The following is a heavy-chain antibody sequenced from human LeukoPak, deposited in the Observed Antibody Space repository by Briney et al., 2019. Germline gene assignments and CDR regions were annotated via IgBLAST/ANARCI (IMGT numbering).Heavy chain of an antibody. CDR1: GFTFSTYW. Sequence: PGGSLRLSCAASGFTFSTYWMSWVRQAPGKGLEWVANIKQDGSEKYYLDSVKGRFTISRDNAKNSLYLQMNSLRAEDTAVYYCARPRMVRDAHMWGYWGQGTLVTVSS. CDR2: IKQDGSEK. V-gene: IGHV3-7*01. CDR3: ARPRMVRDAHMWGY. D-gene: IGHD3-10*01. J-gene: IGHJ4*02.